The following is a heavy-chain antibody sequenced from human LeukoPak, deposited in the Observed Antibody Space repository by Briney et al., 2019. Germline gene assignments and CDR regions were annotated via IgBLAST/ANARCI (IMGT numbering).Heavy chain of an antibody. V-gene: IGHV3-20*04. D-gene: IGHD3-10*01. Sequence: GGSLSLSCAASGLTIDDYGMSWVRQAPGKGLEWVSGVTWNGGSTGYADSVKGRFTIARDNAKNSLYLQMNSLRAEDTALYYCAMKFSGDYYYMDVWGKGATVTVSS. CDR2: VTWNGGST. CDR1: GLTIDDYG. J-gene: IGHJ6*03. CDR3: AMKFSGDYYYMDV.